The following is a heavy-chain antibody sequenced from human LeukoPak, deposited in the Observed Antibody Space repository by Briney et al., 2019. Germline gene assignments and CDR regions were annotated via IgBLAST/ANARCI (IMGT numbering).Heavy chain of an antibody. Sequence: SVTVSFRASGGTFSNYASSWGRQAPGQGREGMGGIIPIFDTSEYAQKFQGRVTITAAESTSTAYMELSSLRAEDTACYSCARALLGSGSSYSSGAWDYWGQGTRVTVSS. CDR3: ARALLGSGSSYSSGAWDY. CDR1: GGTFSNYA. D-gene: IGHD3-22*01. CDR2: IIPIFDTS. V-gene: IGHV1-69*13. J-gene: IGHJ4*02.